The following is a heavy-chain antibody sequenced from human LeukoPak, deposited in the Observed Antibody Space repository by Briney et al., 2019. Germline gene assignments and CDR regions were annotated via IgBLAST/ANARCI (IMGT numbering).Heavy chain of an antibody. CDR2: MNPNSGNT. CDR1: GYTFTSYD. D-gene: IGHD5-24*01. J-gene: IGHJ4*02. CDR3: ARDQQMATITGGDY. V-gene: IGHV1-8*03. Sequence: ASVKVSCKASGYTFTSYDINWVRQATGQGLEWMGWMNPNSGNTGYAQKFQGRVTITRNTSISTAYMELSSLRSEDTAVYYCARDQQMATITGGDYWGQGTLVTVSS.